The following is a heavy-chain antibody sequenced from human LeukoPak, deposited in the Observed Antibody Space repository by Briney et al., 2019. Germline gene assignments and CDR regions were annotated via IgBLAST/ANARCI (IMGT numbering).Heavy chain of an antibody. D-gene: IGHD3-10*01. CDR3: AKDLMRDRWFGES. CDR1: GSTFSYYG. V-gene: IGHV3-30*02. Sequence: GGSLRLSCAASGSTFSYYGMHWVRQAPGKGLEWVAFIRYDGNDKYYADSVKGRFTISKDTPRNTLYLQMNSLRTDDTAVYFCAKDLMRDRWFGESWGQGTLVTVSS. J-gene: IGHJ5*02. CDR2: IRYDGNDK.